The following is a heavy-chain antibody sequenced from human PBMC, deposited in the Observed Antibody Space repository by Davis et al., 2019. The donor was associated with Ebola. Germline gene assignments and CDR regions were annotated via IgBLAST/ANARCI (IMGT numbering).Heavy chain of an antibody. CDR2: ISWNSGSI. CDR1: GFTFDDYA. D-gene: IGHD4-17*01. Sequence: PGGSLRLSCAASGFTFDDYAMHWVRQAPGKGLEWVSGISWNSGSIGYADSVKGRFTISRDNAKNSLYLQMNSLRAEDTALYYCAKGGPLYGDFRDWGQGTLVTVSS. J-gene: IGHJ4*02. CDR3: AKGGPLYGDFRD. V-gene: IGHV3-9*01.